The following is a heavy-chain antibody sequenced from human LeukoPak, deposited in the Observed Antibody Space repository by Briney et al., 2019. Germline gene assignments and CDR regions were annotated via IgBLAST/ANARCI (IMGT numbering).Heavy chain of an antibody. CDR1: GYTFTNYG. J-gene: IGHJ4*02. Sequence: ASVNVSCKASGYTFTNYGISWVRQAPGQGLEWMGWISAYNGNTNYAQKLQGRVTMTTDTSTSTAYMELRSLRSDDTAIYYCARGYCSSVSCYKIYYFDYWGQGTLVTVSS. CDR3: ARGYCSSVSCYKIYYFDY. CDR2: ISAYNGNT. D-gene: IGHD2-2*02. V-gene: IGHV1-18*01.